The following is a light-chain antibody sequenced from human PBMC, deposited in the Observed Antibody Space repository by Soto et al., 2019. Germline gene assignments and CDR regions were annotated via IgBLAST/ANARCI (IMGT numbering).Light chain of an antibody. J-gene: IGLJ2*01. CDR2: EVF. V-gene: IGLV2-23*02. CDR3: CSYAGRATYV. CDR1: SSDVGSYHL. Sequence: QSALTQPASVSGSPGQSITISCTGPSSDVGSYHLVSWYQQYPGKAPILIIFEVFKRPSGVSHRFSGSKSGNTASLTISGLQAEDEAKYYCCSYAGRATYVFGGGTKLTVL.